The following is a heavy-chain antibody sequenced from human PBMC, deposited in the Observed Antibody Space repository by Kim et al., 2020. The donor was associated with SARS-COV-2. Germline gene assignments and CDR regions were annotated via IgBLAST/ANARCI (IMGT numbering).Heavy chain of an antibody. D-gene: IGHD6-19*01. Sequence: GGSLRLSCAASGFTFSSYWMSWVRQAPGKGLEWVANIKQDGSEKYYVDSVKGRFTISRDNAKNSLYLQMNSLRAEDTAVYYCARDCSSGYEQWLVGWGFGGDYYGMDVWGQGTTVTVSS. J-gene: IGHJ6*02. V-gene: IGHV3-7*03. CDR1: GFTFSSYW. CDR3: ARDCSSGYEQWLVGWGFGGDYYGMDV. CDR2: IKQDGSEK.